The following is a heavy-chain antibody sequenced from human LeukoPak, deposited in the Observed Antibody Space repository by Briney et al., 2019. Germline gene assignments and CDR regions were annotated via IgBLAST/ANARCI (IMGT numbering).Heavy chain of an antibody. CDR3: ARERVSSGWTIYYYYYYGMDV. V-gene: IGHV1-24*01. J-gene: IGHJ6*02. CDR1: GYSLTELS. D-gene: IGHD6-19*01. Sequence: ASVKVSCKVSGYSLTELSMHWVRQAPGKGLEWMGGFDPEDGETIYAQKFQGRVTMTRNTSISTAYMELSSLRSEDTAVYYCARERVSSGWTIYYYYYYGMDVWGQGTTVTVSS. CDR2: FDPEDGET.